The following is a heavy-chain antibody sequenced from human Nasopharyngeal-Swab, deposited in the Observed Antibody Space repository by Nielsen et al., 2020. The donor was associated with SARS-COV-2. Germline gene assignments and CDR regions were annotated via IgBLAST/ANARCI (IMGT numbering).Heavy chain of an antibody. CDR2: IIPIFGTA. V-gene: IGHV1-69*05. J-gene: IGHJ6*02. CDR3: ARVPRLRYFDWLLYSYYYYGMDV. D-gene: IGHD3-9*01. Sequence: WVRQAPGQGLDWMGGIIPIFGTANYAQKFQGRVTMTRNTSISTAYMELSSLRSEDTAVYYCARVPRLRYFDWLLYSYYYYGMDVWGQGTTVTVSS.